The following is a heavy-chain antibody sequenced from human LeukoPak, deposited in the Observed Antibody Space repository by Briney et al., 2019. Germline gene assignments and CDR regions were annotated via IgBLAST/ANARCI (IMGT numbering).Heavy chain of an antibody. Sequence: GGSLRLSCAASGFTFSTYEMNWVRQAPGKGLGWVSYISGTGTTIYYAGSVKGRFTISRDNAKNSLYLQMNSLRAEDTAVYYCARVVRDGYNRIDYWGQGTLVTVSS. V-gene: IGHV3-48*03. D-gene: IGHD5-24*01. CDR3: ARVVRDGYNRIDY. CDR2: ISGTGTTI. J-gene: IGHJ4*02. CDR1: GFTFSTYE.